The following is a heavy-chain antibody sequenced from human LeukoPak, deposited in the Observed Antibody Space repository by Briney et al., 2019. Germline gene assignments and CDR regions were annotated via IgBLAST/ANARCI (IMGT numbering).Heavy chain of an antibody. J-gene: IGHJ6*04. Sequence: PSETLSLTCTVSGGSIISSSYYWGWIRQPPRKGLEWIGSIYYTGSTYYNPSLRSRVTMSVDTSRNQFSLKLSSVTAADTAVYYCARGVLSSGRFWSGYYVAVDVWGKGTTVTVSS. V-gene: IGHV4-39*07. CDR2: IYYTGST. CDR1: GGSIISSSYY. D-gene: IGHD3-3*01. CDR3: ARGVLSSGRFWSGYYVAVDV.